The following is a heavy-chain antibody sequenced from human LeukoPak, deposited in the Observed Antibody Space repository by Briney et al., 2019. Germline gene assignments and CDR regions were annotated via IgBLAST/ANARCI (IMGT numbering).Heavy chain of an antibody. D-gene: IGHD6-19*01. CDR3: AKGTRGMTAVYLNWFDP. CDR1: GFTFSNYA. J-gene: IGHJ5*02. Sequence: PGGSLRLSCAASGFTFSNYAMYWVRQAPGKGLEWVAVISDDGNNKYYADSVKGRFTISRDNSKNTLYLQMNSLRAEDTAVYYCAKGTRGMTAVYLNWFDPWGQGTLVTVSS. V-gene: IGHV3-30-3*01. CDR2: ISDDGNNK.